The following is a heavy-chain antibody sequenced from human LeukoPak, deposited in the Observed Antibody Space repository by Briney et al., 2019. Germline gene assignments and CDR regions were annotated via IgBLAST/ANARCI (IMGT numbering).Heavy chain of an antibody. CDR2: INPSSGGT. J-gene: IGHJ4*02. CDR1: GYTFTDYY. Sequence: ASVKVSCKASGYTFTDYYMHWVRQAPGQGLEWMGWINPSSGGTNYAQKFQGRVTMTRDTSISTAYMELSRLRSDDTAVYYCARVYLGVYYYGSSGYSHLDYWGQGTLVTVSS. CDR3: ARVYLGVYYYGSSGYSHLDY. D-gene: IGHD3-22*01. V-gene: IGHV1-2*02.